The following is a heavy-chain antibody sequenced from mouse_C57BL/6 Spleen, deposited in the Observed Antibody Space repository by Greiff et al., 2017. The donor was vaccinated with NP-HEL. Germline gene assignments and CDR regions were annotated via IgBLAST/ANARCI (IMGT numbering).Heavy chain of an antibody. CDR1: GFTSPDYY. V-gene: IGHV7-3*01. CDR2: IRNKANGYTT. D-gene: IGHD1-1*01. J-gene: IGHJ2*01. CDR3: ARNDGRSISY. Sequence: EVQLQQSVGGLVQSGGSPSLSCAASGFTSPDYYSCSVRQPPGKALEWLGFIRNKANGYTTEYSASVKGRLTISKDNSQSIRLLQMNALRAEDSATEYLARNDGRSISYWGQSTTLSVSS.